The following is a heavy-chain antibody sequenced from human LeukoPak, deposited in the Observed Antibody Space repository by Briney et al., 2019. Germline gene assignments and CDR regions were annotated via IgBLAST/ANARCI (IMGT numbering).Heavy chain of an antibody. V-gene: IGHV5-51*01. CDR2: IYPGDSDT. D-gene: IGHD2-2*01. CDR3: ARRQGCSSTSCPPDS. Sequence: GESLKISCKGSGYTFTTYWIGWVRQMPGKGLEWMGIIYPGDSDTRYSPSFQGQVTMSADKSINTAYLQWSSLKASDTAMYYCARRQGCSSTSCPPDSWGQGTLVTVSS. CDR1: GYTFTTYW. J-gene: IGHJ4*02.